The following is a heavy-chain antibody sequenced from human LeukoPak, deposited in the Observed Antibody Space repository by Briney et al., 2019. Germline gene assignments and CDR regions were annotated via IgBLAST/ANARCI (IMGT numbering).Heavy chain of an antibody. CDR3: TTEWFGEFYAFDI. CDR1: GFTFSGSV. Sequence: GGSLRLSCAASGFTFSGSVIHWVRQASGNGLEWVGRIRGKTHSYATAYAASVKGRFTISRDDSKNTAYLQMNSLKTEDTAVYYCTTEWFGEFYAFDIWGQGTMVTVSS. V-gene: IGHV3-73*01. CDR2: IRGKTHSYAT. J-gene: IGHJ3*02. D-gene: IGHD3-10*01.